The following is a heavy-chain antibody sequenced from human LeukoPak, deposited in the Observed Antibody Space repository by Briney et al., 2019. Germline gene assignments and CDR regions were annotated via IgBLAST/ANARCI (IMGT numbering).Heavy chain of an antibody. J-gene: IGHJ4*02. CDR1: GYTFTGYY. CDR3: ARDLLAYSGYDGVNYFDY. D-gene: IGHD5-12*01. V-gene: IGHV1-2*02. CDR2: INPNSGGT. Sequence: ASVKVSCKASGYTFTGYYMHWVRQAPGQRREWMGWINPNSGGTNYAQKFQGRVTMTRDTSISTAYMELSRLRPDDTAVYYCARDLLAYSGYDGVNYFDYWGQGTLVTVSS.